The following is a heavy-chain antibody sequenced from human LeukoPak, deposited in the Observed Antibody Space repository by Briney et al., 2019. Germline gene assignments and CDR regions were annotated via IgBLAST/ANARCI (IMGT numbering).Heavy chain of an antibody. D-gene: IGHD5-18*01. CDR3: AKDRYSYAFEYSDS. V-gene: IGHV3-30*18. J-gene: IGHJ4*02. Sequence: GGSLRLSCAASGFTFSSYGMHWVRQAPGKGLDWVAVISNDGSKKYYADSVKGRSTISRDNSKNTLSLQVSSLRTGDTAVYYCAKDRYSYAFEYSDSWGQGTLVTVSS. CDR1: GFTFSSYG. CDR2: ISNDGSKK.